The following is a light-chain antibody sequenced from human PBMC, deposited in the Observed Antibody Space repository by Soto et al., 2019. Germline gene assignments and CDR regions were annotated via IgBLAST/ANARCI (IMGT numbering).Light chain of an antibody. V-gene: IGLV1-40*01. CDR2: GNN. CDR3: QSYDSSLSGSYV. CDR1: SFNIGAGYD. J-gene: IGLJ1*01. Sequence: QSALTQPPSVSGAPGQRVTISCTGSSFNIGAGYDVHWYQRLPGTAPKVLIYGNNNRPSGVPDRFSGSKSGTSASLAITGLQAEDEADYYCQSYDSSLSGSYVFGTGTKVTVL.